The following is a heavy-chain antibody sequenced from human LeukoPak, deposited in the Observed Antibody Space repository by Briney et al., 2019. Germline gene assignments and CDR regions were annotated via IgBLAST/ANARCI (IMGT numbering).Heavy chain of an antibody. CDR1: GFTFDDYA. CDR3: AKDMRENLPSTLDY. Sequence: GGSLRLSCAASGFTFDDYAMHWVRQAPGKGLEWVSGISWNSGSIAYADSVKGRFTISRDNAKNSPYLQMNSLRAEDTALYYCAKDMRENLPSTLDYWGQGTLVTVSS. J-gene: IGHJ4*02. CDR2: ISWNSGSI. V-gene: IGHV3-9*01. D-gene: IGHD2-2*01.